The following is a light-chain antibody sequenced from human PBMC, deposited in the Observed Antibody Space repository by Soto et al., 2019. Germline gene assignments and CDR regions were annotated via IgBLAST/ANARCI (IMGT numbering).Light chain of an antibody. CDR1: QSVPRSY. CDR2: GTS. J-gene: IGKJ1*01. Sequence: EIVLTQSPGTLSLSPGERATLSCRASQSVPRSYLAWYQQKPGQAPRLLIYGTSSRATGIPDRFSGSGSGTDFTLTISRLEPEDFAVYYCQQRSNWPPTFGQGTKVDIK. CDR3: QQRSNWPPT. V-gene: IGKV3D-20*02.